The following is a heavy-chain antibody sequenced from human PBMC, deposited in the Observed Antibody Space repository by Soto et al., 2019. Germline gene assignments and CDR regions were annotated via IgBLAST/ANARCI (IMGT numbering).Heavy chain of an antibody. CDR1: STSIVTYC. J-gene: IGHJ4*02. D-gene: IGHD4-17*01. Sequence: PSETLSLTCSFSSTSIVTYCWSWIRHSPGEGLEWIGYIYDRGNTDYNPSLRSRVTMSVDTSKSQFSMHLRSVTTADTAVYYCAFSWNALAVTTFDYWGQGIQVTVS. CDR2: IYDRGNT. V-gene: IGHV4-59*03. CDR3: AFSWNALAVTTFDY.